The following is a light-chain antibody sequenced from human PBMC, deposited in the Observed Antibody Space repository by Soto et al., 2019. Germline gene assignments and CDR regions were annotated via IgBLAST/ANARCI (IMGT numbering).Light chain of an antibody. CDR1: QGISSY. CDR3: QQGNSFPFT. J-gene: IGKJ3*01. CDR2: AAS. Sequence: AIRMTQSPSSLSASTGDRVTITCRASQGISSYLAWYQQKPGKAPKLLIYAASTLQSGVPSRFSGSGAGTEFTLTISSLQPEDFATYYCQQGNSFPFTFGPGTKVDIK. V-gene: IGKV1-8*01.